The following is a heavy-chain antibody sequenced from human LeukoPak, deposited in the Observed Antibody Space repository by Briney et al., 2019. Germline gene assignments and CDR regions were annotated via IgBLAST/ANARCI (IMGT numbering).Heavy chain of an antibody. Sequence: GGSLRLSCAPSGFTFDNFAMTWVRQAPGKGLEWVSEITGSGGSTYYADSVKGRFTISRDNSKNTLYLQMNSLRAEDTAIYYCARELFDFDYWGQGALVTVSS. D-gene: IGHD3-10*01. CDR2: ITGSGGST. CDR1: GFTFDNFA. V-gene: IGHV3-23*01. J-gene: IGHJ4*02. CDR3: ARELFDFDY.